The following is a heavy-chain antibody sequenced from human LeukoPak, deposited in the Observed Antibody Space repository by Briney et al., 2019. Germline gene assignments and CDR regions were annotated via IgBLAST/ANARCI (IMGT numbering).Heavy chain of an antibody. CDR1: GYTFTNYA. CDR3: ARGIWSRTVSSYYFDC. V-gene: IGHV1-3*01. J-gene: IGHJ4*02. CDR2: INAGNGHT. D-gene: IGHD3-3*01. Sequence: GASVTVSCTASGYTFTNYAMQWVRQAPGQRLEWMGWINAGNGHTRYSQRFQGGVTITRDTSASTVYMEVTSLRFEDTAVYYCARGIWSRTVSSYYFDCWGQGTLVTVSS.